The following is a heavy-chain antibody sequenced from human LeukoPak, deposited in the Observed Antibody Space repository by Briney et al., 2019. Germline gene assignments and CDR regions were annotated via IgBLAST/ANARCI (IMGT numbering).Heavy chain of an antibody. D-gene: IGHD6-13*01. CDR2: IGTAGDT. V-gene: IGHV3-13*01. J-gene: IGHJ6*03. Sequence: PGGSLRLSCAASGFTFSSYDMHWVRQATGKGLEWVSAIGTAGDTYYPGSVKGRFTISRENAKNSLYLQMNSLRAGDTAVYYCARGKQLVFRQGGYMDVWGKGTTVTVSS. CDR3: ARGKQLVFRQGGYMDV. CDR1: GFTFSSYD.